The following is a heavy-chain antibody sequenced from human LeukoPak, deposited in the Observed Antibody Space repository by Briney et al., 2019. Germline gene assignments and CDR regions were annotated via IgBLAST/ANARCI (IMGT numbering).Heavy chain of an antibody. D-gene: IGHD2-2*01. V-gene: IGHV4-34*01. CDR1: GGSISSYF. Sequence: SETLSLTCTVSGGSISSYFWSWIRQPPGKGLEWIGEINHSGSTNYNPSLKSRVTISVDTSKNQFSLKLSSVTAADTAVYYCARGRGSSRYFDLWGRGTLVTVSS. CDR3: ARGRGSSRYFDL. CDR2: INHSGST. J-gene: IGHJ2*01.